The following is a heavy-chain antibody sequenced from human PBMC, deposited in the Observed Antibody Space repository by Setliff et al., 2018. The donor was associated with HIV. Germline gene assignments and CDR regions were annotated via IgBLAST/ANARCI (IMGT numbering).Heavy chain of an antibody. J-gene: IGHJ4*02. CDR1: GYTFSTNA. Sequence: ASVKVSCKAFGYTFSTNAIHWVRQAPGQRLEWMGYINAGDDNTRYSEKFQGRVTITRDTSANTAYMELSSLRSEDTAVYFCAREIQPVYTGGHYLYGIDVWGQGTLVTVSS. CDR3: AREIQPVYTGGHYLYGIDV. V-gene: IGHV1-3*01. CDR2: INAGDDNT. D-gene: IGHD1-26*01.